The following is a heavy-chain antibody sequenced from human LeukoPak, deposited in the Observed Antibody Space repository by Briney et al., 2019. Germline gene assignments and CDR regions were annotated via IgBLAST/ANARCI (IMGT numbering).Heavy chain of an antibody. CDR1: GFTFSSYT. CDR3: AREVGFYFDY. CDR2: ISGSGGRT. Sequence: GGSLRLSCAASGFTFSSYTKSWVRQAPGKGLEWVSVISGSGGRTYYADSVKGRFTISRDNSKNTLYLQMNSLVAEDTAVYYCAREVGFYFDYWGQGTLVTVSS. J-gene: IGHJ4*02. D-gene: IGHD1-26*01. V-gene: IGHV3-23*01.